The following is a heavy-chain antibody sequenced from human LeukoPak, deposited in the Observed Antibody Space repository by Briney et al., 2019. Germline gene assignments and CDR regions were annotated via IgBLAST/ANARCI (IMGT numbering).Heavy chain of an antibody. CDR3: AKDRVGYCSGGSCYSEAYWFDP. CDR2: ISYDGSNK. J-gene: IGHJ5*02. D-gene: IGHD2-15*01. CDR1: GFTFSSYG. Sequence: GGSLRLSCAASGFTFSSYGMHWVRQAPGKGLEWVAVISYDGSNKYYADSVKGRFTISRDNSKNTLYLQMNSLRAEDTPVYYCAKDRVGYCSGGSCYSEAYWFDPWGQGTLVTVSS. V-gene: IGHV3-30*18.